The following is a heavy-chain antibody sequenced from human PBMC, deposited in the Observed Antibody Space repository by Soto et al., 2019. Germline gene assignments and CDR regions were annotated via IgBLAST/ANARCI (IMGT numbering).Heavy chain of an antibody. CDR1: GFSFSSYS. Sequence: EVQLVESGGGLVQPGGSLRLSCAASGFSFSSYSMNWVRQAPGKGLEWVSYISSSSSTIYYADSVKGRFTISRDNAKNSLYLQRNSLSAEDSAEYACAVVPAAHGHGGRDVGGQGTTVTVSS. CDR2: ISSSSSTI. CDR3: AVVPAAHGHGGRDV. V-gene: IGHV3-48*01. D-gene: IGHD2-2*01. J-gene: IGHJ6*02.